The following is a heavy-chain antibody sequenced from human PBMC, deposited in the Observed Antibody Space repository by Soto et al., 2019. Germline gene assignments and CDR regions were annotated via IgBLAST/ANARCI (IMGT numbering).Heavy chain of an antibody. Sequence: SGPTLVNPTETLTLTCTVSGFSLRNAGLGVSWIRQPPGKALEWLAHIFSNDEKSYSTSLKSRLTISKDTSKSQVVLTMTNMDPVDTATYYCASTYSTSWYWFDPWGQGTLVTVSS. CDR2: IFSNDEK. D-gene: IGHD6-13*01. CDR3: ASTYSTSWYWFDP. CDR1: GFSLRNAGLG. J-gene: IGHJ5*02. V-gene: IGHV2-26*01.